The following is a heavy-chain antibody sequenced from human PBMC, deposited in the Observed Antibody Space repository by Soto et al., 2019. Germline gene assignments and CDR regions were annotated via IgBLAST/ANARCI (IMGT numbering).Heavy chain of an antibody. J-gene: IGHJ4*02. Sequence: LRLSCAASGFTFSSYAMSWVRQAPGKGLEWVSAISGSGGSTYYADSVKGRFTISRDNSKNTLYLQMNSLRAEDTAVYYCAKQRYYDILTTPFYFDYWGQGTLVTVSS. CDR3: AKQRYYDILTTPFYFDY. CDR1: GFTFSSYA. V-gene: IGHV3-23*01. D-gene: IGHD3-9*01. CDR2: ISGSGGST.